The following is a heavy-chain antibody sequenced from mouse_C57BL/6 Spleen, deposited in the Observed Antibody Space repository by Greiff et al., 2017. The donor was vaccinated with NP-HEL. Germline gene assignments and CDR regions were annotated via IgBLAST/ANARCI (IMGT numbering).Heavy chain of an antibody. CDR2: ISSGGSYT. V-gene: IGHV5-6*01. CDR3: ASNWDDAMDY. J-gene: IGHJ4*01. Sequence: EVQLVESGGDLVKPGGSLKLSCAASGFTFSSYGMSWVRQTPDKRLEWVATISSGGSYTYYPDSVKGRFTISRDNAKNTLYLQMSSLKSEDTAMYYCASNWDDAMDYWGQGTSVTVSS. D-gene: IGHD4-1*01. CDR1: GFTFSSYG.